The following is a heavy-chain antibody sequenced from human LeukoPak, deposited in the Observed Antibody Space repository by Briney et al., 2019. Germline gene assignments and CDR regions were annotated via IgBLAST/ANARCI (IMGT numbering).Heavy chain of an antibody. CDR1: GGSFSGYY. V-gene: IGHV4-34*01. J-gene: IGHJ4*02. CDR2: INHSGST. D-gene: IGHD3-10*01. CDR3: ARARLVRGPFDY. Sequence: SETLSLTCAVYGGSFSGYYWSWIRQPPGKGLEWIGEINHSGSTNYNPSLKSRVTISVDTSKNQFSLKLSSVTAADTAVYYCARARLVRGPFDYWGQGTLVTVS.